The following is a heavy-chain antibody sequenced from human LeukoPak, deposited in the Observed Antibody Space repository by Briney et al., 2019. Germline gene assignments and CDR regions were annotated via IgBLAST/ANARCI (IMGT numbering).Heavy chain of an antibody. J-gene: IGHJ4*02. V-gene: IGHV5-51*01. CDR1: GYSFTTYC. CDR2: IYPGDSDT. Sequence: GESLKISCKGSGYSFTTYCIGWVRQMPGKGLEWMGIIYPGDSDTRYSPSFQGQVTISADKSISTAYLQWSSLKASDTAMYYCATYSSTFYHDYWGQGTLVTVSS. CDR3: ATYSSTFYHDY. D-gene: IGHD2/OR15-2a*01.